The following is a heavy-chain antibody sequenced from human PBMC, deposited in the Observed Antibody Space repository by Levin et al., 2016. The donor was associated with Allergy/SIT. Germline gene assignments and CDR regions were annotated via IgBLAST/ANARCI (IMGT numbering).Heavy chain of an antibody. D-gene: IGHD6-13*01. V-gene: IGHV3-30*18. CDR3: ANLQWGGYSSSWYASGVDY. Sequence: WIRQPPGKGLEWVAVISYDGSNKYYADSVKGRFTISRDNSKNTLYLQMNSLRAEDTAVYYCANLQWGGYSSSWYASGVDYWGQGTLVTVSS. J-gene: IGHJ4*02. CDR2: ISYDGSNK.